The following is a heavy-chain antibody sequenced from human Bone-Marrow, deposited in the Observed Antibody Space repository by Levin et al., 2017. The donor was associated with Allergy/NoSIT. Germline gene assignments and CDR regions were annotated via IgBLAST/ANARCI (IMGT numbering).Heavy chain of an antibody. V-gene: IGHV3-64*01. J-gene: IGHJ6*02. CDR3: ARVRSGSYRYGMDV. D-gene: IGHD1-26*01. Sequence: GGSLRLSCAASGFTFSSYAMHWVRQAPGKGLEYVSAITSDGDSTYYANSVKGRFTISRDNSKNTLYLQMGSLRAEDMAVYYCARVRSGSYRYGMDVWGQGTTVTVSS. CDR1: GFTFSSYA. CDR2: ITSDGDST.